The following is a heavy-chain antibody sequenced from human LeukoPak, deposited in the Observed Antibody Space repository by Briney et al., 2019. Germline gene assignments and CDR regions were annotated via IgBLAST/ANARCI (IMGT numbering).Heavy chain of an antibody. CDR3: ARHSRGRWYVFDY. Sequence: GGSLRLSCAASGFTFSSYAMSWVRQAPGKGLEWVSGISGSGGNTYYADSVKGRFTISRGNSNNTLYLQMSSLRAEDTAVYYCARHSRGRWYVFDYWGQGTLVTVSS. CDR2: ISGSGGNT. CDR1: GFTFSSYA. V-gene: IGHV3-23*01. D-gene: IGHD6-13*01. J-gene: IGHJ4*02.